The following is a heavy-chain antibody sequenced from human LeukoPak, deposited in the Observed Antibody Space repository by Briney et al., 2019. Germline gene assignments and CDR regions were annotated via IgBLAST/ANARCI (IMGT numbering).Heavy chain of an antibody. CDR3: ARYHSSSWYAYYYYYMDV. J-gene: IGHJ6*03. CDR2: ISSGSTYI. D-gene: IGHD6-13*01. V-gene: IGHV3-21*01. CDR1: EFTCSTYS. Sequence: GGSLRLSCAASEFTCSTYSMNWVRQAPGKGLDWVSSISSGSTYIYYADSVKGRFTISRDNAKNSLYLQMNSLRAEDTAVYYCARYHSSSWYAYYYYYMDVWGKGTTVTISS.